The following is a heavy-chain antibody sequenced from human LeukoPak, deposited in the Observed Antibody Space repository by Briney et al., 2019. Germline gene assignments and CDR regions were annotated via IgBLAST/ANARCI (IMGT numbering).Heavy chain of an antibody. CDR3: AKAADQYYYYYFYYMDV. V-gene: IGHV3-30*18. CDR1: GFTFSSYG. J-gene: IGHJ6*03. D-gene: IGHD2-2*01. Sequence: LRLSCAASGFTFSSYGMHWVRQAPGKGLEWVAVISFDGSSKDYAESVKGRFTISRDNSKNTLYLQMNSLRVEDTAVYYCAKAADQYYYYYFYYMDVWGKGTTVTVSS. CDR2: ISFDGSSK.